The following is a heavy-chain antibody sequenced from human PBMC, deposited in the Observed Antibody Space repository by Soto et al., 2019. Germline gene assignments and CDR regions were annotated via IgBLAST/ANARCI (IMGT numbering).Heavy chain of an antibody. CDR1: NFSFNNAW. J-gene: IGHJ4*02. CDR2: ISETTYNI. D-gene: IGHD2-21*02. V-gene: IGHV3-48*01. CDR3: ARDYKTKTADF. Sequence: PGGSLRLCCAASNFSFNNAWMNWVRQAPGKGLEWASYISETTYNIYYADSVKGRFTVSRDNAKNSLYLQMSSLRAEDTAVYYCARDYKTKTADFWGQGTLVTVSS.